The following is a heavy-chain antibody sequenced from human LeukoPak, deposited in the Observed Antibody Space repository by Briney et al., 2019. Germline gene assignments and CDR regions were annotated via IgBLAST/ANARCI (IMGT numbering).Heavy chain of an antibody. CDR2: IYTSGST. J-gene: IGHJ4*02. D-gene: IGHD3-22*01. Sequence: SETLSLTCTVSGGSISSYYWSWIRQPAGKGLEWIGRIYTSGSTNYNPSLKSRVTMSVDTSKNQFSLKLSSVTAADTAAYYCARDSTYYYDSSGYYFGYWGQGTLVTVSS. V-gene: IGHV4-4*07. CDR3: ARDSTYYYDSSGYYFGY. CDR1: GGSISSYY.